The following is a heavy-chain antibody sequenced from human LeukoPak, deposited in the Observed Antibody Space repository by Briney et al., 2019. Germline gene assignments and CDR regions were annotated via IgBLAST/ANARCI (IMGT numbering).Heavy chain of an antibody. V-gene: IGHV1-18*01. Sequence: ASVKVSCKASGYNFNDCGISWVRQAPGQGLEWLGWISAYNGNTKYAQKLQGRVTMTTDTSTTTAYMELRSLRSDDTAVYFCARDHSGGFGEFDPWGQGTLVTVSS. CDR3: ARDHSGGFGEFDP. CDR2: ISAYNGNT. CDR1: GYNFNDCG. D-gene: IGHD3-10*01. J-gene: IGHJ5*02.